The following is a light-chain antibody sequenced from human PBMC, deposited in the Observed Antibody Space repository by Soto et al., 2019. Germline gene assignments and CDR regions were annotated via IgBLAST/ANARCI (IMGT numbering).Light chain of an antibody. V-gene: IGKV3-15*01. J-gene: IGKJ2*01. CDR2: GAS. CDR1: QSVSSN. Sequence: EVVMTQSPATLYVSAGERATLSCKASQSVSSNLAWYQQKPGQAPRLLIYGASTRATGISTWFSGCGCGTEFNLTISSRQTEDSARYYCQQYGNWPPAFGEGTKLGI. CDR3: QQYGNWPPA.